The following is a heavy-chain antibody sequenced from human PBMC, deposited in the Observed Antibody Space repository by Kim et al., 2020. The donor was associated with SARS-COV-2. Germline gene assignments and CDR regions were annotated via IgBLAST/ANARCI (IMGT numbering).Heavy chain of an antibody. V-gene: IGHV1-46*01. J-gene: IGHJ4*02. CDR2: INPSGGST. D-gene: IGHD3-3*01. Sequence: ASVKVSCKASGYTFTSYYMHWVRQAPGQGLEWMGIINPSGGSTSYAQKFQGRVTMTRDTSTSTVYMELSSLRSEDTAVYYCARSGTHWSGYPRGKYYFDYWGQGTLVTVSS. CDR3: ARSGTHWSGYPRGKYYFDY. CDR1: GYTFTSYY.